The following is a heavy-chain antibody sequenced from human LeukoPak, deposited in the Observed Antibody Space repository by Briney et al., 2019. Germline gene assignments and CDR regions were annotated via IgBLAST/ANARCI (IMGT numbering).Heavy chain of an antibody. V-gene: IGHV3-74*01. CDR1: GFIFNSYG. Sequence: PGGSLRLSCAASGFIFNSYGMRWVRQAPGKGLVWVSRINTDGSSKTYADSVKGRFTISRDNAKNTLYLQMNSLRAEDTALYYCSRDEDDYGGSSPLGYWGQGTLVTVSS. J-gene: IGHJ4*02. D-gene: IGHD4-23*01. CDR2: INTDGSSK. CDR3: SRDEDDYGGSSPLGY.